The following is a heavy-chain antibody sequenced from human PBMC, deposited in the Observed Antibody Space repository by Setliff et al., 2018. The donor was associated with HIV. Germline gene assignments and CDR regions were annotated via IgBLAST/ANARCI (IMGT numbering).Heavy chain of an antibody. CDR1: GYTFTAYF. D-gene: IGHD1-26*01. CDR2: ISPNTGDT. J-gene: IGHJ5*02. V-gene: IGHV1-2*02. CDR3: ARGEGIVGAWKTWLDP. Sequence: RASVKVSCKTAGYTFTAYFLQWVRQAPGQGLEWIGWISPNTGDTGIALKFQGRVTMTRDTSTSTTYLELSSVTAADTAMYYCARGEGIVGAWKTWLDPWGQGTLVTVSS.